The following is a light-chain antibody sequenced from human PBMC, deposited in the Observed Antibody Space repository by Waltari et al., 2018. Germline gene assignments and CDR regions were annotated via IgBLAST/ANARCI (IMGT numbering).Light chain of an antibody. Sequence: QSALTQPASVSGSPGQSIPISCTGTSSDVGGYHYVSWYQQHPGKAPKFMIYDVSQRPSGVSKRFAGSKSGNTASLTISGLQAEDEADYYCSSYTSNNIGVFGGGTKLTVL. CDR1: SSDVGGYHY. V-gene: IGLV2-14*01. CDR2: DVS. J-gene: IGLJ3*02. CDR3: SSYTSNNIGV.